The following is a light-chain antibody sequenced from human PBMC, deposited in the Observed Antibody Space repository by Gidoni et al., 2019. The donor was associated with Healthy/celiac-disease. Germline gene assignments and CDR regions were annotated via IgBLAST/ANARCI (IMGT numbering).Light chain of an antibody. Sequence: EIVLTQSPATLSLSPGERATLICRASQSVSSYLAWYQQKPGQAPRLLIYDASNRATGIPARFSGSGSGTDFTLTISSLEPEDFAVYYCQQRSNWPGTFGQGTKLEIK. CDR3: QQRSNWPGT. CDR2: DAS. V-gene: IGKV3-11*01. J-gene: IGKJ2*01. CDR1: QSVSSY.